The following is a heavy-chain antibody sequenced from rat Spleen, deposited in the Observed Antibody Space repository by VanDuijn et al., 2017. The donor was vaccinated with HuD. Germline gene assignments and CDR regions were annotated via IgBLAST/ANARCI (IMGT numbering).Heavy chain of an antibody. CDR1: GFTFSNYG. CDR2: ITTGGGNT. V-gene: IGHV5S14*01. Sequence: EVQLVESGGGLVQPGRSLKLSCAASGFTFSNYGMAWVRQTPTKGLEWVASITTGGGNTYYRDSVKGRFTISRDNAKNTQYLQMDSLRSEDTATYYCTREGFYSSYGVMDAWGQGASVTVSS. CDR3: TREGFYSSYGVMDA. D-gene: IGHD1-2*01. J-gene: IGHJ4*01.